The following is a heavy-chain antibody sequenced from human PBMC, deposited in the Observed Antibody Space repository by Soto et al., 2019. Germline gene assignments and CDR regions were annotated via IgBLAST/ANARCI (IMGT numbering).Heavy chain of an antibody. V-gene: IGHV4-4*02. CDR3: TKNSAYALDY. CDR2: MHHIGST. Sequence: SETLSLTCYVSVGSITNNNWWSFVRQPPGEGLEWIGEMHHIGSTNYNPSLKSRVTMSVDTSKNQFFLKLNSVTAADTAVYYCTKNSAYALDYWGQGTLVTVSS. CDR1: VGSITNNNW. D-gene: IGHD5-12*01. J-gene: IGHJ4*02.